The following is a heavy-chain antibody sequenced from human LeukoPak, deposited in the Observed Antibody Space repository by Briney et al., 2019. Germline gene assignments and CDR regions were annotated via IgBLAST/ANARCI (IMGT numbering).Heavy chain of an antibody. D-gene: IGHD2-2*02. CDR3: ARYGIRGCTSTNCYTPYFYYGMDV. CDR2: IFPHESDI. Sequence: GESLKISCKGSGYSFVDYWIGWVRQMPGKGPEWMGIIFPHESDIKYNPSFQGQVTISVDNSISTAYVQWSSLKASDTAIYYCARYGIRGCTSTNCYTPYFYYGMDVWGQGTTVTVSS. CDR1: GYSFVDYW. J-gene: IGHJ6*02. V-gene: IGHV5-51*01.